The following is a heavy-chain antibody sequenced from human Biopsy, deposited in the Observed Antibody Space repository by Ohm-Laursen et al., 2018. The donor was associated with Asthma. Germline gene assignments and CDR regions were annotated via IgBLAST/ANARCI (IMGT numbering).Heavy chain of an antibody. D-gene: IGHD6-19*01. V-gene: IGHV4-39*07. CDR1: GGSFSSSSYY. J-gene: IGHJ4*02. CDR2: FYYSGST. CDR3: VRAVRNEQWLAPFDC. Sequence: SDTLSLTCIVSGGSFSSSSYYWAWIRQPPGKGLEWIGSFYYSGSTYYHPSLKSRVTVSLDTSKNRMFLELTSVTAADTAIYYCVRAVRNEQWLAPFDCWGQGKPVTVSS.